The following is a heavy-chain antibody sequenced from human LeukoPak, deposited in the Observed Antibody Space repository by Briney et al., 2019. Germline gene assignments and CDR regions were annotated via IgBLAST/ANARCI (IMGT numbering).Heavy chain of an antibody. CDR1: GFTFSTYE. V-gene: IGHV3-48*03. J-gene: IGHJ4*02. D-gene: IGHD1-1*01. CDR3: NCGTAFDY. Sequence: GGSLRLPCAASGFTFSTYEMNWVRQAPGKGLEWVSYISTSGETTYYADSVKGRFTISRDNAKNSVYLQMNSLRAEDTAIYYCNCGTAFDYWGQGTRVTVSS. CDR2: ISTSGETT.